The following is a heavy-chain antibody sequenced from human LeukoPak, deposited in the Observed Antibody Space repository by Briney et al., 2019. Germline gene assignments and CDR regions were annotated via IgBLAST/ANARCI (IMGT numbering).Heavy chain of an antibody. CDR3: ARVWDYYYYYMDV. CDR1: GGFISSSSYY. V-gene: IGHV4-39*07. D-gene: IGHD3-10*01. Sequence: SETLSLTCTVSGGFISSSSYYWSWIRQPPGKGLEWIGEINHSGSTNYNPSLKSRVTISVDTSKNQFSLKLSSVTAADTAVYYCARVWDYYYYYMDVWGKGTTVTISS. J-gene: IGHJ6*03. CDR2: INHSGST.